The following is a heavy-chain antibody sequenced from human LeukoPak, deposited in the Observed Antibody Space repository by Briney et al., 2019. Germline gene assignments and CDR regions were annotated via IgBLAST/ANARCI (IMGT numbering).Heavy chain of an antibody. J-gene: IGHJ4*02. V-gene: IGHV3-53*01. Sequence: GGSLRLSCAASGFTVSTNYMSWVRQAPEKGLEWVSIIYSGGRTDYADSVKGRFTISRDNSKNTLYLQMNSLRAEDTALYYRARGGYSGYDFRVWGQGTLVTVSS. CDR2: IYSGGRT. D-gene: IGHD5-12*01. CDR1: GFTVSTNY. CDR3: ARGGYSGYDFRV.